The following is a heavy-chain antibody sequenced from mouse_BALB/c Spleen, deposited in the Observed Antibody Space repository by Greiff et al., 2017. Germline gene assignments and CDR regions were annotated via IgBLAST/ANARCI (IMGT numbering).Heavy chain of an antibody. CDR2: INPSNGGT. V-gene: IGHV1S81*02. CDR1: GYTFTSYY. D-gene: IGHD2-14*01. J-gene: IGHJ3*01. CDR3: TSSGPDYYRCGGTFPWFAY. Sequence: QVHVKQSGAELVKPGASVKLSCKASGYTFTSYYMYWAKQRPGQGLEWIGEINPSNGGTNFNEKFKSKATLTVDKSSSTAYMQLSSLTSEDSAVYYCTSSGPDYYRCGGTFPWFAYWGQGSLVTVSA.